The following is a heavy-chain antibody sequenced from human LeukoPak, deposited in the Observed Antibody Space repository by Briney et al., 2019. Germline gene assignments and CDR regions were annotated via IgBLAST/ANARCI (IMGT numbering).Heavy chain of an antibody. CDR3: ASSGYDGFDAFDI. D-gene: IGHD5-12*01. CDR2: IYYSGST. V-gene: IGHV4-31*03. J-gene: IGHJ3*02. CDR1: GGSISSGGYY. Sequence: SQTLSLTCTVSGGSISSGGYYWSWIRQHPGTGLEWLGYIYYSGSTYYNPSLKSRVTISVDTSKNQFSLKLSSVTAADTAVYYCASSGYDGFDAFDIWGQGTTVTVSS.